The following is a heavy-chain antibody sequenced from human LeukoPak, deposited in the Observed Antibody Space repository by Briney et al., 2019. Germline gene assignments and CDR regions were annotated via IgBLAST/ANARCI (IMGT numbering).Heavy chain of an antibody. J-gene: IGHJ2*01. Sequence: ASVKVSCKASGYSFTDYYIHWVRQAPGQGLEWMGWINPNNGDTHSAQNFQGRVTMTRDTSISTVYMELRGLRSDDSVVYYCARVRYTSDWSWYFDLWGRGTLVTVSS. CDR3: ARVRYTSDWSWYFDL. D-gene: IGHD6-19*01. CDR1: GYSFTDYY. V-gene: IGHV1-2*02. CDR2: INPNNGDT.